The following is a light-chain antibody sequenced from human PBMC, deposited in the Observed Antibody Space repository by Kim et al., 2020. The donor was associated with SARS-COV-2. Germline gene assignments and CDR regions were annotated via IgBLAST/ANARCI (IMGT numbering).Light chain of an antibody. CDR1: QSVRSN. J-gene: IGKJ5*01. V-gene: IGKV3-15*01. Sequence: EIVMTQSPVTLSVSPGERAALSCKASQSVRSNLAWYQQKLGQAPRLLLYGASTRATDIPARFSGSGSGTEFTLTISSLQSEDFAVYYCKQYHSRPITFGQGTRLEIK. CDR3: KQYHSRPIT. CDR2: GAS.